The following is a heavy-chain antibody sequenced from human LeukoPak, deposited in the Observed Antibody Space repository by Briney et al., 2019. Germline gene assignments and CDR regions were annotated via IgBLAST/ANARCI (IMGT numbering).Heavy chain of an antibody. J-gene: IGHJ4*02. D-gene: IGHD3-3*01. Sequence: PAGGSLRLSCAASGFTFSSYWMSWVRQAPGKGLEWVANTKQDGSEKYYVDSVKGRFTISRDNAKNSLYLQMNSLRAEDTAVYYCARDKSTIFGVVNPLWGQGTLVTVSS. CDR3: ARDKSTIFGVVNPL. CDR2: TKQDGSEK. CDR1: GFTFSSYW. V-gene: IGHV3-7*01.